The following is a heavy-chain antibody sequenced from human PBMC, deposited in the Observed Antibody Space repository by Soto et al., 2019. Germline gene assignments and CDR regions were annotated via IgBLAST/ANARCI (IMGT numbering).Heavy chain of an antibody. Sequence: GASVKVSCKASGGSLSTNPISWVRQAPGQGLEWMGGTGSGTGPGNNAQKFQGRLTVTADKSTSTVYMELTNLSSEDTAVYYCARRDSGGLFRFFDSSGQGTLLTVSS. D-gene: IGHD2-15*01. J-gene: IGHJ4*02. CDR1: GGSLSTNP. V-gene: IGHV1-69*06. CDR2: TGSGTGPG. CDR3: ARRDSGGLFRFFDS.